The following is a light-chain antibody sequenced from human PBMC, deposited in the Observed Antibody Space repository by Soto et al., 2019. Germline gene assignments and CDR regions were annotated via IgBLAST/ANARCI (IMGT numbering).Light chain of an antibody. V-gene: IGKV3-11*01. J-gene: IGKJ5*01. CDR3: QQRCVWPIT. Sequence: EIVLTQSPDTLSLSPGERATLSCRASQSIRNPLAWYQQKPGQAPRLLICDASNRATGIPARFSGSGSGTDFTLTIISLQYEDVAVYYCQQRCVWPITFGQGTRLEIK. CDR1: QSIRNP. CDR2: DAS.